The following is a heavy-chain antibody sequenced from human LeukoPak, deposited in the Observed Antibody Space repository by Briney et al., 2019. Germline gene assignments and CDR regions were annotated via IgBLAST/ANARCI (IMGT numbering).Heavy chain of an antibody. J-gene: IGHJ4*02. CDR2: IYYSGST. V-gene: IGHV4-59*12. D-gene: IGHD6-13*01. Sequence: SETLSLTCTVSGDSISSYYWSWIRQPPGKGLEWIGYIYYSGSTSYNPSLKSRVTISIGTSKNQFSLNLRSVTAADTAVYYCAGEVVATAGVDYWGQGTLVTVSS. CDR1: GDSISSYY. CDR3: AGEVVATAGVDY.